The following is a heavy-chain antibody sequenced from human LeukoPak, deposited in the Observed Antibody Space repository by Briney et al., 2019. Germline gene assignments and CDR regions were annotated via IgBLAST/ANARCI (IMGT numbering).Heavy chain of an antibody. Sequence: ASVTVSCAASGYTFTSYDMNWVRQAPGQGLEWMGCMNPNSGNTGYAQKFQGRLTMTTNTSTSTAYMELSSLTSEDTAVYYCAKYSTSFDPWGQGTLVTVSS. CDR2: MNPNSGNT. V-gene: IGHV1-8*01. CDR1: GYTFTSYD. D-gene: IGHD6-6*01. J-gene: IGHJ5*02. CDR3: AKYSTSFDP.